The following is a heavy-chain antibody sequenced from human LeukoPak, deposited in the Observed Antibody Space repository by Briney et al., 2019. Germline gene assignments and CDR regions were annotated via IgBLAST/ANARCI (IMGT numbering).Heavy chain of an antibody. Sequence: ASVKVSCKASGYTFTSYDINWVRQAPGQGLEWMGWMNPNSGNTGYAQKFQGRGTMTRNTSISTAYMELSSLISEDTAMYYCARRIVAGGTAIGYWGQGTLVTVSS. D-gene: IGHD6-13*01. CDR1: GYTFTSYD. CDR3: ARRIVAGGTAIGY. J-gene: IGHJ4*02. V-gene: IGHV1-8*01. CDR2: MNPNSGNT.